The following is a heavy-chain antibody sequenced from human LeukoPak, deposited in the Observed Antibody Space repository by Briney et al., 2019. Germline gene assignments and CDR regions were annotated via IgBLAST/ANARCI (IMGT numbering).Heavy chain of an antibody. Sequence: PSQTLSLTCTVPVGSLCSGSYYWSWIRQPAGKGLEWIGRIYTSGSTNYNPSLKSRVTISVDTSKNQFSLKLSSVTAADTAVYYCARGQPGLDAFDIWGQGTMVTVSS. V-gene: IGHV4-61*02. CDR2: IYTSGST. D-gene: IGHD1-14*01. CDR1: VGSLCSGSYY. J-gene: IGHJ3*02. CDR3: ARGQPGLDAFDI.